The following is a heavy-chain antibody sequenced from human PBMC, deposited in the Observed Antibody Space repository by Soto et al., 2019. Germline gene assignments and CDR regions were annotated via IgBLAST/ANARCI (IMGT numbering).Heavy chain of an antibody. J-gene: IGHJ6*02. Sequence: ASVKVSCKASGYAFSGYYIHWLRQAPGQGLEWMGWINPNSGGTNYAQKFQGRVTVTRDTPTSTAYMELSRLTSDDTAVYYCARSLTEGYCTITGCYTRPLYGMDVWG. V-gene: IGHV1-2*02. CDR3: ARSLTEGYCTITGCYTRPLYGMDV. D-gene: IGHD2-2*02. CDR2: INPNSGGT. CDR1: GYAFSGYY.